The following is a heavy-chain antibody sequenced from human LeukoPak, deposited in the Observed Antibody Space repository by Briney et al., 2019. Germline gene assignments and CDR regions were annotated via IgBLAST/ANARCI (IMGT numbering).Heavy chain of an antibody. CDR1: GFTFSNTW. J-gene: IGHJ4*02. CDR2: INQDGGTR. CDR3: ARDMKGNLDY. D-gene: IGHD3-16*01. V-gene: IGHV3-7*01. Sequence: GGSLRLSCAASGFTFSNTWMAWVRQAPGKGLEWVANINQDGGTRQYADSVRGRFTISRDNAKNSQYLEMNSLRAEDTGLYHCARDMKGNLDYWGQGTLVTVSS.